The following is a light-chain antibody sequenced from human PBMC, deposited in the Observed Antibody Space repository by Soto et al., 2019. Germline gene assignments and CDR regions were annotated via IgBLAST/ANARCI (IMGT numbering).Light chain of an antibody. CDR2: DAS. CDR3: QQFAISTT. Sequence: IQMTQSPSTLSASVGDRVTITCRASHNIERWMAWYQQKPGKAPSLLIFDASTLHSGVPSRFSGSGSGTDFTLTIRSLQPDDFATYYCQQFAISTTFGQATKVDIK. J-gene: IGKJ1*01. V-gene: IGKV1-5*01. CDR1: HNIERW.